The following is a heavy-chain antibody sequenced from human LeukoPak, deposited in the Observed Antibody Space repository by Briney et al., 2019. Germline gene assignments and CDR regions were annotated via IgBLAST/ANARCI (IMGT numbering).Heavy chain of an antibody. J-gene: IGHJ3*02. D-gene: IGHD3-22*01. V-gene: IGHV3-33*01. CDR3: ARGRATYYYDSSGYDAFDI. CDR2: IWYDGSNK. CDR1: GFTFSSYG. Sequence: GGSLRLSCAASGFTFSSYGMHWVRQAPGKGLEWVAVIWYDGSNKYYADSVKGRFTISRDNSKNTLYLQMNSLRAEDTAVYYCARGRATYYYDSSGYDAFDIWGQGTMVTVSS.